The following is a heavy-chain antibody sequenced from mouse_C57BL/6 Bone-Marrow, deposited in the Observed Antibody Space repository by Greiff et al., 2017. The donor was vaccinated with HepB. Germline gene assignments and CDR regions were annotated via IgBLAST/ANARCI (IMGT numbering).Heavy chain of an antibody. V-gene: IGHV1-56*01. J-gene: IGHJ3*01. Sequence: QVQLQQPGAELVRPGTSVKLSCKASGYTFTSYWMHWVKQRPGQGLEWIGEIFPGSGSTYYNEKFKGKATLTVDTSSSTAYMQLSSLTSEDSAVYFCAYSNYETWFAYWGQGTLVTVSA. CDR1: GYTFTSYW. CDR2: IFPGSGST. CDR3: AYSNYETWFAY. D-gene: IGHD2-5*01.